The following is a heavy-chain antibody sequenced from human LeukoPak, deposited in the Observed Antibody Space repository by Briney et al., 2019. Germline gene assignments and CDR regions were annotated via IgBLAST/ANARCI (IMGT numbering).Heavy chain of an antibody. J-gene: IGHJ4*02. CDR1: GGSINSGTYY. V-gene: IGHV4-61*02. D-gene: IGHD1-26*01. CDR2: IYTSGST. CDR3: ARDREVGATGYYFDY. Sequence: SQTLSLTCTVSGGSINSGTYYWSWIRQSAGKGLEWIGRIYTSGSTNYNPSLKSRVTISLDTSKNQFSLKLSSVTAADTAVYYCARDREVGATGYYFDYWGQGTLVTVSS.